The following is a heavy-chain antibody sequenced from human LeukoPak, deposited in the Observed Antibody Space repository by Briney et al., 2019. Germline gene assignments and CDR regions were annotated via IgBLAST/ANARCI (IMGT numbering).Heavy chain of an antibody. CDR3: AREVVSMIVVGYFDT. V-gene: IGHV4-31*03. CDR1: NVSISSGGYY. CDR2: IYYTVNT. J-gene: IGHJ4*02. Sequence: SETLSLTCTVSNVSISSGGYYWSWIRQPPGKGLEWVGHIYYTVNTYYKPSLRSRVTISIDTTKNQISLKLSSMRAADTALYYCAREVVSMIVVGYFDTWGEGTLVTVSS. D-gene: IGHD3-22*01.